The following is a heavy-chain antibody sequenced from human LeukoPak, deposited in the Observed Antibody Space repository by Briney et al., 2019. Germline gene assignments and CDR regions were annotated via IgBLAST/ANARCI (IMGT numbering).Heavy chain of an antibody. CDR1: GFTFSSYW. CDR2: IKQDGSEK. J-gene: IGHJ4*02. Sequence: PGGSLRLSRAASGFTFSSYWMSWVRQAPGKGLEWVANIKQDGSEKYYVDSVKGRFTISRDNAKNSLYLQMNSLRAEDTAVYYCAKGDSEALFDYWGQGTLVTVSS. CDR3: AKGDSEALFDY. D-gene: IGHD2-21*02. V-gene: IGHV3-7*01.